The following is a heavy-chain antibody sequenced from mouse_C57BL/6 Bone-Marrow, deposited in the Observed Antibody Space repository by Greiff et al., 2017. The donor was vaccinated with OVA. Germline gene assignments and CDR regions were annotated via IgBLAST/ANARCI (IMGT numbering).Heavy chain of an antibody. CDR3: ARVQLRLPWFAY. Sequence: VQLQQSGAELARPGASVKLSCKASGYTFTSYGISWVKQRTGQGLEWIGEIFPRSGNTYYNEKFKGKATLTADKSSSTAYMELRSLTSEDSAIYFCARVQLRLPWFAYWGQGTLVTVSA. V-gene: IGHV1-81*01. J-gene: IGHJ3*01. D-gene: IGHD3-2*02. CDR2: IFPRSGNT. CDR1: GYTFTSYG.